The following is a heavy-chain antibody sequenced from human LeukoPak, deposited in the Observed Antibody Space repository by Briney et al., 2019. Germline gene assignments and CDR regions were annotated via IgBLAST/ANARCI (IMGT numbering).Heavy chain of an antibody. D-gene: IGHD7-27*01. J-gene: IGHJ2*01. V-gene: IGHV3-33*01. CDR3: ARDLGWYFDL. Sequence: SCKASGYTFTSYYMHWVRQATGKGLEWVAVIWYDGSNKYYADSVKGRFTISRDNSKNTLYLQMNSLRAEDTAVYYCARDLGWYFDLWGRGTLVTVSS. CDR1: GYTFTSYY. CDR2: IWYDGSNK.